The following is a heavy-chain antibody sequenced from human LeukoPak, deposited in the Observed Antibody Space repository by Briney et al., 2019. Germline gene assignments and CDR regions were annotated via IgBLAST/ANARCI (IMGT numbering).Heavy chain of an antibody. J-gene: IGHJ4*02. V-gene: IGHV3-23*01. CDR1: GFTFSGYT. CDR3: AKDGQLRLGDY. Sequence: GGSLSLSCAASGFTFSGYTMHWVRKAPGKGLEWVSAISGSGGSTYYADSVKGRFTISRDNSKNTLYLQMNSLRAEDTAVYYCAKDGQLRLGDYWGQGTLVTVSS. CDR2: ISGSGGST. D-gene: IGHD5-12*01.